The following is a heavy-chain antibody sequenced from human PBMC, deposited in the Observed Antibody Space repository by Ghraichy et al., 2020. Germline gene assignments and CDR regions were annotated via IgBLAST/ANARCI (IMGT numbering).Heavy chain of an antibody. CDR1: GYTFINYG. CDR2: ITSKSGNT. J-gene: IGHJ5*02. V-gene: IGHV1-18*01. Sequence: ASVKVSCKASGYTFINYGITWVRQAPGQGLEWLGWITSKSGNTQYGWKFQGRVTMTTDTSTSTAYMELRSLRSDDTAVYYCARGINYFDPWCQGTLVTVSS. CDR3: ARGINYFDP. D-gene: IGHD5-24*01.